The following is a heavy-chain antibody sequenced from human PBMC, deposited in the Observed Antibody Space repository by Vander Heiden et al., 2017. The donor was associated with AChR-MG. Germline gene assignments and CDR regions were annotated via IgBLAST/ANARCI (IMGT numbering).Heavy chain of an antibody. J-gene: IGHJ5*02. CDR2: CDPEDGET. CDR1: GYTPTELS. D-gene: IGHD2-15*01. CDR3: ATLLTRGYCSGGSCYIDP. V-gene: IGHV1-24*01. Sequence: QVQLVQSGAEVKKPGASVKVSCKDSGYTPTELSMHWVRQAPGKGLGWMGGCDPEDGETIYAQKFQGRVTMTEDTSTDTAHMELSSLRSEDTAVYYCATLLTRGYCSGGSCYIDPWGQGTLVTVSS.